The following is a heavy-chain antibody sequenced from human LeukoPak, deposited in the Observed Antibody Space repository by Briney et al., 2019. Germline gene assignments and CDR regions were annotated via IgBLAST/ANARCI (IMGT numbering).Heavy chain of an antibody. V-gene: IGHV4-4*07. J-gene: IGHJ4*02. CDR1: GGSISSYY. CDR3: DSRRTRYSYGKDD. CDR2: IYTSGSA. D-gene: IGHD5-18*01. Sequence: SETLSLTCTVSGGSISSYYWSWIRQPAGKGLEWVGRIYTSGSASYNPSLKSRVTMSVDTSKNQFSLKLSSVTAADTAVYYCDSRRTRYSYGKDDWGQGTLVTVSS.